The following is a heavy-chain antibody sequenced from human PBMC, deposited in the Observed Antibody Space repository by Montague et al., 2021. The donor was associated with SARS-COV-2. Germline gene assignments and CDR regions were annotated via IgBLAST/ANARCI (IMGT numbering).Heavy chain of an antibody. CDR1: GGSFSDYY. CDR3: ARFLRRVVPAATGHWEKNYYYGDVDV. Sequence: SETLSLTCAVSGGSFSDYYWSWIRQPPGKGLEWIGEINHSGSTNYNQSLKSRVTISVDTSKNPFSLTLSSVTAADTAVYYCARFLRRVVPAATGHWEKNYYYGDVDVGGKGPTVTVSS. D-gene: IGHD2-2*01. J-gene: IGHJ6*03. CDR2: INHSGST. V-gene: IGHV4-34*01.